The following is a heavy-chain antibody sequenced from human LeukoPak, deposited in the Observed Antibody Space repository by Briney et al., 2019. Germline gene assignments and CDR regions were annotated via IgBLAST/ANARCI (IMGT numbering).Heavy chain of an antibody. V-gene: IGHV4-38-2*01. Sequence: SATLSLTCAVSGSSISSGYYWGWLRQPPGMGLEWIGNIFYSGTTYYSPSLKSRVTISVDTSKNQFSLKLSSVTAADTAVYYCARHPSNYVPNYYYYYYMDVWGKGTTATVSS. CDR2: IFYSGTT. CDR1: GSSISSGYY. D-gene: IGHD4-11*01. J-gene: IGHJ6*03. CDR3: ARHPSNYVPNYYYYYYMDV.